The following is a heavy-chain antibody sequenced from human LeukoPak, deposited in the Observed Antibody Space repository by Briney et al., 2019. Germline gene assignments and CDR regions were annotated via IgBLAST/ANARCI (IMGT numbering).Heavy chain of an antibody. V-gene: IGHV3-9*02. CDR2: ITWNSGSI. D-gene: IGHD3-10*01. J-gene: IGHJ4*02. CDR3: AKDRASWFGEFQGFVFEY. CDR1: GFTSDDYA. Sequence: QSGGSLRLSCAASGFTSDDYAMHWVRQAPGKGLEWVSGITWNSGSIDYADSVKGRFTISRDNAKNSLYLQMNSLRAEDMALYYCAKDRASWFGEFQGFVFEYWGQGTLVTVSS.